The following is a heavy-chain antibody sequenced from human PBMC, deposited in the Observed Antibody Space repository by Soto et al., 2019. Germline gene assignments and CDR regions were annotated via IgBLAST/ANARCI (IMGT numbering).Heavy chain of an antibody. CDR1: GGTFSSYA. CDR3: ARSSSCNYALCRYYYGMDV. J-gene: IGHJ6*02. Sequence: ASVKVSCKASGGTFSSYAISWVRQAPGQGLEWMGGIIPIFGTANYAQKFQGRVTITADESTSTAYMELSSLRSEDTAVYYCARSSSCNYALCRYYYGMDVWGQGTTVTVSS. D-gene: IGHD4-4*01. CDR2: IIPIFGTA. V-gene: IGHV1-69*13.